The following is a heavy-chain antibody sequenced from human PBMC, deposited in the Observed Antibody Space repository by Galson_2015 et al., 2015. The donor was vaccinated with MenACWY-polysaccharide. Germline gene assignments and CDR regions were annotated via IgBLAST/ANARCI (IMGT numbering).Heavy chain of an antibody. D-gene: IGHD5-24*01. Sequence: QSGAEVKKPGESLTISCTGSGYSFTSYWIGWVRQMPGKGLEWMGIIYPGDSDTRYSPSFQGQVTISADKSISTAYLQWSSLKASDTAMYYCASSQGGYNFGRYYYYGMDVWGQGTTVTVSS. V-gene: IGHV5-51*01. J-gene: IGHJ6*02. CDR1: GYSFTSYW. CDR2: IYPGDSDT. CDR3: ASSQGGYNFGRYYYYGMDV.